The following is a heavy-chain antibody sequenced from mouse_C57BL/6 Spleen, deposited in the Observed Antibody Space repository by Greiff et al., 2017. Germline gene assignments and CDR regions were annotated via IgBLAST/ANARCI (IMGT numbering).Heavy chain of an antibody. V-gene: IGHV2-2*01. J-gene: IGHJ4*01. CDR3: ATDLPSCAMDY. CDR2: IWSGGST. CDR1: GFSLTSYG. Sequence: VKVVESGPGLVQPSQSLSITCTVSGFSLTSYGVHWVRQSPGKGLEWLGVIWSGGSTDYNAAFISRLSISKDNSKSQVFFKMNSLQADDTALYYCATDLPSCAMDYGGQGTSDTVFS. D-gene: IGHD5-5*01.